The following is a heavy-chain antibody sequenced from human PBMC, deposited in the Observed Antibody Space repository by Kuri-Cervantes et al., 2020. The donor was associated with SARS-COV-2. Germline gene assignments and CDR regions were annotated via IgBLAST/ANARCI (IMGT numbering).Heavy chain of an antibody. D-gene: IGHD2-21*01. V-gene: IGHV3-30*03. CDR1: GFNFSRTD. J-gene: IGHJ4*02. Sequence: GGSLRLSCAASGFNFSRTDMHWVRQAPGKGLEWVAVISHDGKNKKCIASGKGRFTISRDNSQNTLYLQINSLRTEDTAVFYCARARVGVFDFWGQGALVTVSS. CDR2: ISHDGKNK. CDR3: ARARVGVFDF.